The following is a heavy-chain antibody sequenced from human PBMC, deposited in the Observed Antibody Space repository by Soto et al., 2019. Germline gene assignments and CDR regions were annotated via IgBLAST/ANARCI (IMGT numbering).Heavy chain of an antibody. D-gene: IGHD3-10*01. CDR3: ARDLEFRDGNISHLDY. V-gene: IGHV1-69*13. J-gene: IGHJ4*01. CDR1: GGTFRNHV. Sequence: SVKVSCKASGGTFRNHVFNWVRQAPGQGLEWMGGIIPIIGTPNYAQKFQGRVTITADASTSTVYLEVSSLRSQDTAVYYCARDLEFRDGNISHLDYWGQEPWSPSPQ. CDR2: IIPIIGTP.